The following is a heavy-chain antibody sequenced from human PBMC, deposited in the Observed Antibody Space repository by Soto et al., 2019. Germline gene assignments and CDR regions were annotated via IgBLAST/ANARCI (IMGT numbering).Heavy chain of an antibody. Sequence: GASVKVSCKASGYIFTGYGISWVRQAPGQGLEWMGWISPYNGHTEFAQRLQGRLTLTTDTSTSTAFMELSNLRSDDTAVYYCARGGSGYHTGRGFAGTMDVWGQGTTVTVS. CDR1: GYIFTGYG. V-gene: IGHV1-18*04. CDR2: ISPYNGHT. CDR3: ARGGSGYHTGRGFAGTMDV. J-gene: IGHJ6*02. D-gene: IGHD3-22*01.